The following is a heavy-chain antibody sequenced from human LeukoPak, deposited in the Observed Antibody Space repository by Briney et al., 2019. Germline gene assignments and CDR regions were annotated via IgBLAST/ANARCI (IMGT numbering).Heavy chain of an antibody. CDR3: ARDVGYSSGWSQFDY. CDR2: IYHSGST. J-gene: IGHJ4*02. Sequence: SETLSLTCAVSGYSISSGYYWGWIRQPPGKGLEWIGIIYHSGSTYYNPSLKSRVTISVDTSKNQFSLKLSSVTAADTAVYYCARDVGYSSGWSQFDYWGQGTLVTVSS. V-gene: IGHV4-38-2*02. CDR1: GYSISSGYY. D-gene: IGHD6-19*01.